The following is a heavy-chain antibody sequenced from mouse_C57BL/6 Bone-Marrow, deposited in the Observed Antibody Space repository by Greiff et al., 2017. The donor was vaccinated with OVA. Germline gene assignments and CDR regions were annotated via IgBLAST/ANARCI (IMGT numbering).Heavy chain of an antibody. J-gene: IGHJ2*01. CDR3: ATYYGLDY. V-gene: IGHV14-3*01. CDR2: IDPANGNT. Sequence: VQLQQSVAELVRPGASVKLSCTASGFNIKNTYMHWVKQRPEQGLEWIGRIDPANGNTKYAPKFQGKATITADKSSSTAYMELRSLTSEDSAVYFCATYYGLDYWGQGTTLTVSS. D-gene: IGHD1-2*01. CDR1: GFNIKNTY.